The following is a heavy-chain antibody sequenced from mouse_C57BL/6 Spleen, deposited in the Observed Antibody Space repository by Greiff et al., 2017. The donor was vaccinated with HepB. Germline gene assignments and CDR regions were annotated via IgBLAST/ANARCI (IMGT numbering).Heavy chain of an antibody. CDR2: ISYDGSN. CDR1: GYSITSGYY. CDR3: ARRIYYYGSWYFDV. V-gene: IGHV3-6*01. D-gene: IGHD1-1*01. J-gene: IGHJ1*03. Sequence: EVKLQESGPGLVKPSQSLSLTCSVTGYSITSGYYWNWIRQFPGNKLEWMGYISYDGSNNYNPSLKNRISITRDTSKNQFFLKLNSVTTEDTATYYCARRIYYYGSWYFDVWGTGTTVTVSS.